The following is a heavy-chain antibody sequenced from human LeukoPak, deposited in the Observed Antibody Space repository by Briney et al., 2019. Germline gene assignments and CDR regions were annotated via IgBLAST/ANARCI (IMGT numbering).Heavy chain of an antibody. D-gene: IGHD3-10*01. V-gene: IGHV4-34*01. CDR1: GGSFSGYY. CDR2: INHSGST. CDR3: AREWMVRGVFRVSRGYWFDH. Sequence: ETLSLTCAVYGGSFSGYYWSWIRQPPGKGLEWIGEINHSGSTDYNPSLKSRVTISVDTSKNQFSLKLSSVTAADTAVYYCAREWMVRGVFRVSRGYWFDHWGQGTLVTVSS. J-gene: IGHJ5*02.